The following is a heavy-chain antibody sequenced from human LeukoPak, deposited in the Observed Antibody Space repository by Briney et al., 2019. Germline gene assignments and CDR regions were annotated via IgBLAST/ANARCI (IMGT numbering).Heavy chain of an antibody. CDR3: ATERGRYYFYMDV. Sequence: SETLSLTCAVYGGSFSGYYWSWIRQPPGKGLEWIGEINHSGSTNYNPSLKSRVTISVDTSKNQFSLKVSSVTAADTAVYYCATERGRYYFYMDVWGKGTTVTISS. D-gene: IGHD3-16*01. J-gene: IGHJ6*03. CDR2: INHSGST. CDR1: GGSFSGYY. V-gene: IGHV4-34*01.